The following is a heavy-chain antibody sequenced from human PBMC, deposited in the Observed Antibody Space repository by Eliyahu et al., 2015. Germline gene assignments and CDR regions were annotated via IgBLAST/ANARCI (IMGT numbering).Heavy chain of an antibody. CDR3: ATWGGDGYNHFDY. Sequence: QVQLQQWGAGLLKPSETLSLTCAVYGGSFSGYYWSWIRQPPGKGLEWIGEINHSGSTNYNPSLKSRVTISVDTSKNQFSLKLSSVTAADTAVYYCATWGGDGYNHFDYWGQGTLVTVSS. D-gene: IGHD5-24*01. CDR1: GGSFSGYY. V-gene: IGHV4-34*01. CDR2: INHSGST. J-gene: IGHJ4*02.